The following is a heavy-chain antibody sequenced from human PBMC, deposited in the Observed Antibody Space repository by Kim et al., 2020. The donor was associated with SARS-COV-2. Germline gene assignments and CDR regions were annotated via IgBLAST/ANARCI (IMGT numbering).Heavy chain of an antibody. Sequence: ASVKVSCKVSGYTLTELSMHWVRQAPGKGLEWMGGFDPEDGETIYAQKFQGRVTMTEDTSTDTAYMELSSLRSEDTAVYYCATVSYGSGSYYSLDYWGQGTLVTVSS. D-gene: IGHD3-10*01. J-gene: IGHJ4*02. CDR2: FDPEDGET. CDR3: ATVSYGSGSYYSLDY. CDR1: GYTLTELS. V-gene: IGHV1-24*01.